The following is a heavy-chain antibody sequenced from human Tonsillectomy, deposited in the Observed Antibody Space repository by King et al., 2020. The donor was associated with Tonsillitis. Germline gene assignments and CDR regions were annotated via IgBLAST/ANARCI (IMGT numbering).Heavy chain of an antibody. V-gene: IGHV3-23*04. CDR1: GFTFSNYA. J-gene: IGHJ6*02. CDR3: AKSGGYDLYYYYGMDV. CDR2: ISGSGGST. Sequence: QLVESGGGLVQPGGSLRLSCAAPGFTFSNYAMSWVRQAPGKGLEWVSSISGSGGSTYYADSVKGRFTISRDNSKNTLYLQMSSLRGEDTAVYYCAKSGGYDLYYYYGMDVWGQGTTVTVSS. D-gene: IGHD5-12*01.